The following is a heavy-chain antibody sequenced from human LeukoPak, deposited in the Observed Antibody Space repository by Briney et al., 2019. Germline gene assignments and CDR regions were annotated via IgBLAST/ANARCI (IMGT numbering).Heavy chain of an antibody. CDR1: GDSISSGSYY. CDR3: ARASGVYYYYMDV. Sequence: SETLSLTCTVSGDSISSGSYYWSWIRQPAGKGLEWMGRIFTSGSTNYNPSLKSRVTISVDKSKNQFSLKLSSVTAADTAVYYCARASGVYYYYMDVWGKGTTVTVSS. D-gene: IGHD3-10*01. V-gene: IGHV4-61*02. J-gene: IGHJ6*03. CDR2: IFTSGST.